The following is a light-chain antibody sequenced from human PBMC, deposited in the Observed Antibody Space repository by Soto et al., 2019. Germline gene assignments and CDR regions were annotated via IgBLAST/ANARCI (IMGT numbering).Light chain of an antibody. Sequence: DIQMTQSPSTLSASVGDRVTITCRASQRMNDWLAWYQQKPGKAPKVLIYDASSLQSGVPSSFSGSGSWTEFTLTIDSLQPDDVATYYCLRYNAFSQTFGQGTKVEI. CDR3: LRYNAFSQT. CDR2: DAS. V-gene: IGKV1-5*01. CDR1: QRMNDW. J-gene: IGKJ1*01.